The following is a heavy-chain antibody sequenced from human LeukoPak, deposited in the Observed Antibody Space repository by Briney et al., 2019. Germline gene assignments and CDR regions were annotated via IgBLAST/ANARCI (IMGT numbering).Heavy chain of an antibody. CDR3: ARDLPPPTN. V-gene: IGHV4-34*01. CDR1: GGSFSGYY. CDR2: INHSGST. Sequence: SETLSLTCAVYGGSFSGYYWSWIRQPPGKGLEWIGEINHSGSTNYNPSLKGRVTISVDTSKNQFSLKLSSVAAADTAVYYCARDLPPPTNWGQGTLVTVSS. J-gene: IGHJ4*02. D-gene: IGHD5-12*01.